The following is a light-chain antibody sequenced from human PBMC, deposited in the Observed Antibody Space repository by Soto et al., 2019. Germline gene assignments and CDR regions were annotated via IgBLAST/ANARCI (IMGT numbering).Light chain of an antibody. CDR1: QGIDTS. CDR3: QQYNSYS. V-gene: IGKV1-5*01. J-gene: IGKJ1*01. Sequence: DIQMTQSPSTLSASVGDRVTITCRASQGIDTSLAWYQQKPGKAPKLLIYHASNLQSGVPSRFSGSGSGTEFTLTISSLQPDDFATYYCQQYNSYSFGQGTKVDI. CDR2: HAS.